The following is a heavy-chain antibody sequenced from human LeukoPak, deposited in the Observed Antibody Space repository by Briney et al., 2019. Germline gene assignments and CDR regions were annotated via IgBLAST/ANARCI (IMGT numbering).Heavy chain of an antibody. CDR1: GGSISSYY. D-gene: IGHD6-13*01. J-gene: IGHJ4*02. CDR3: ARQVAAAGRIHDY. Sequence: SETLSLTCTVSGGSISSYYWSWIRQPPGKGLEWIGYIHYSGSTNYNPSLKSRVTISIDTSKNQFSLKLSSVTAADTALYYCARQVAAAGRIHDYWGQGTLVTVSS. CDR2: IHYSGST. V-gene: IGHV4-59*08.